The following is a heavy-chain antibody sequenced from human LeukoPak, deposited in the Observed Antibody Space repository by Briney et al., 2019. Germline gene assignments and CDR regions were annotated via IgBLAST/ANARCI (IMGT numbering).Heavy chain of an antibody. J-gene: IGHJ6*02. CDR1: GGSFSGYY. CDR3: ARVPSSGYDYIFPSNYGMDV. D-gene: IGHD5-12*01. CDR2: IKEDGSEK. Sequence: PSETLSLTCAVYGGSFSGYYWSWIRQPPGKGLEWVANIKEDGSEKDCVDSVKGRFTISRDNAKNSLYLQMNSLRAEDTAVYYCARVPSSGYDYIFPSNYGMDVWGQGTTVTVSS. V-gene: IGHV3-7*03.